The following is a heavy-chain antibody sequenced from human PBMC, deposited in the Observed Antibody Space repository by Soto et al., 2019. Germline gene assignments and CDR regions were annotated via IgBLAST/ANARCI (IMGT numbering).Heavy chain of an antibody. CDR3: AQCSSTSCYVHYYYGMDV. D-gene: IGHD2-2*01. Sequence: GGSLRLSCAASGFTFSDYYMSWIRQAPGKGLEWVSYISSGGNTIYYADSVKGRFTISRDNAKNSLYLQMNSLRSEDTAVYYCAQCSSTSCYVHYYYGMDVWGQGTTVTVSS. CDR2: ISSGGNTI. CDR1: GFTFSDYY. J-gene: IGHJ6*02. V-gene: IGHV3-11*01.